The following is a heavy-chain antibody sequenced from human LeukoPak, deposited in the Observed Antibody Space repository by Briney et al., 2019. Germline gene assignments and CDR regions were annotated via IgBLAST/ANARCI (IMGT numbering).Heavy chain of an antibody. Sequence: GSSVKVSCKAPGGSFSGYAITWVRQAPGQGLEWMGWISAYNGNTNYAQKLQGRVTMTTDTSTSTAYMELRSLRSDDTAVYYCARDYYYYGMDVWGQGTTVTVSS. CDR1: GGSFSGYA. V-gene: IGHV1-18*01. CDR2: ISAYNGNT. CDR3: ARDYYYYGMDV. J-gene: IGHJ6*02.